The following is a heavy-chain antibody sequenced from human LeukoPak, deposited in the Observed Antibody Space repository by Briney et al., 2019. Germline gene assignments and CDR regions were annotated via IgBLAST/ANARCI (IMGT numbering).Heavy chain of an antibody. Sequence: GGALRLSCAASGFTFSSDWVHRVREAPGKGLVWVSRINNDGSDTSYADSVKGRFTMSRDNAKNTLLLQMNSLRAEDTAVYYCVRGSMGPDYWGQGTLVTVSS. V-gene: IGHV3-74*01. CDR2: INNDGSDT. J-gene: IGHJ4*02. CDR1: GFTFSSDW. CDR3: VRGSMGPDY.